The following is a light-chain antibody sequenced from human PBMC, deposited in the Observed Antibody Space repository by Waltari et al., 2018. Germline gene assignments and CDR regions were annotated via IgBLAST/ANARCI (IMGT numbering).Light chain of an antibody. CDR3: QHYVRLPAT. CDR2: GAS. CDR1: QSVSRT. J-gene: IGKJ1*01. V-gene: IGKV3-20*01. Sequence: DIVLTQSPGILSLSPGERATLSCRASQSVSRTLAWYQQKPGQAPRLRTYGASTRATGSPDRFSGGACGTEFSITISRLEPEDFAVYYCQHYVRLPATFGQGTKVEIK.